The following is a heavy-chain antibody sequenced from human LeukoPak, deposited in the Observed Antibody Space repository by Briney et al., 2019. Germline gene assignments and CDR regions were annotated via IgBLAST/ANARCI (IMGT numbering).Heavy chain of an antibody. V-gene: IGHV3-23*01. CDR1: GFTFSSYS. D-gene: IGHD4-17*01. Sequence: GGSLRLSCAASGFTFSSYSLSWVRQAPGKGLEWVSAISGSGVSTYHADSVKGRFTISRDNSRTTLYLQMNSLRAEDTAVYYCAKAGYGDYASDGFHIWGQGTMVTVSS. J-gene: IGHJ3*02. CDR2: ISGSGVST. CDR3: AKAGYGDYASDGFHI.